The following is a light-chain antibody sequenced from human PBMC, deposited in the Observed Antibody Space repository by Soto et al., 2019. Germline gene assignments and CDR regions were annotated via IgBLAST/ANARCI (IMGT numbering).Light chain of an antibody. J-gene: IGKJ3*01. CDR1: QSVSSY. V-gene: IGKV3-11*01. CDR2: DAS. Sequence: EIVLTQSPVTLSLSPGERATLSCRASQSVSSYLAWYQQKPGQAPRLLIYDASNRATGIAPRFSGSGSGTDFTLTISSLEPEAFAVYYCQQRSDWPFTFGPWTKVDVK. CDR3: QQRSDWPFT.